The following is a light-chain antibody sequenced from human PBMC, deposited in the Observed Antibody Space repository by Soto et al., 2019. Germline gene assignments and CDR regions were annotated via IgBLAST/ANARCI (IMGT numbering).Light chain of an antibody. CDR3: QQYNSYST. V-gene: IGKV1-5*03. CDR1: QSISSW. J-gene: IGKJ1*01. Sequence: DIQMTQSPSTLFASVGYRVTITCRASQSISSWLAWYQQQPGKAPKLLIYKASSLESGVPSRLSGSGSGTEFTLTISSLQPDDFAAHYCQQYNSYSTFGQGTKVDIK. CDR2: KAS.